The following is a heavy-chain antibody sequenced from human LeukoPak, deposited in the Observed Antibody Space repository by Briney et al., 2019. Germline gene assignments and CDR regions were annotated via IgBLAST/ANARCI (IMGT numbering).Heavy chain of an antibody. J-gene: IGHJ4*02. CDR1: GFTFSSYG. CDR3: ARFWSGYYLDH. Sequence: GGSLRLSCAASGFTFSSYGMHWVRQAPGKGLEWVAVIWYDGSNKYYADSVKGRFTISRDNSKNTLYLQMNSLRAEDTAVYYCARFWSGYYLDHWGQGTLVTVSS. CDR2: IWYDGSNK. D-gene: IGHD3-3*01. V-gene: IGHV3-33*01.